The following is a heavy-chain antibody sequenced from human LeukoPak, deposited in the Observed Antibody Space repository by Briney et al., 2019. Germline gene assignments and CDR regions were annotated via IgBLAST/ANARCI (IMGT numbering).Heavy chain of an antibody. V-gene: IGHV4-30-4*07. D-gene: IGHD4-17*01. Sequence: MTSETLSLTCAVSGGSISSGGYSWSWIRQPPGKGLEWIGYIYYSGSTYYNPSLKSRVTISVDTSKNQFSLKLSSVTAADTAVYYCASTVTTRVYYYYYYMDVWGKETTVTVSS. CDR2: IYYSGST. CDR3: ASTVTTRVYYYYYYMDV. J-gene: IGHJ6*03. CDR1: GGSISSGGYS.